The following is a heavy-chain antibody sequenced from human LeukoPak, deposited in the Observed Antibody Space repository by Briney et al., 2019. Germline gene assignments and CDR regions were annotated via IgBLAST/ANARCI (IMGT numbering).Heavy chain of an antibody. D-gene: IGHD1-26*01. CDR1: GFTFGDYA. CDR2: IRSKAYGGTT. Sequence: GGSLRLSCTASGFTFGDYAMSWVRQAPGKGLEWVGFIRSKAYGGTTEYAASVKGRFTISRDDSKSIAYLQMNSLKTEDTAVYYCTRDGSYTGGDFDYWGQGTLVTVSS. V-gene: IGHV3-49*04. J-gene: IGHJ4*02. CDR3: TRDGSYTGGDFDY.